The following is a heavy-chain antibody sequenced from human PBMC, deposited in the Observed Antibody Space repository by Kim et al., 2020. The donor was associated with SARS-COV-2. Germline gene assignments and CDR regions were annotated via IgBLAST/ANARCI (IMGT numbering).Heavy chain of an antibody. CDR2: IIPIFGTA. CDR3: ARDAGTGDYGETGWAFDI. CDR1: GGTFSSYA. Sequence: SVKVSCKASGGTFSSYAISWVRQAPGQGLEWMGGIIPIFGTANYAQKFQGRVTITADESTSTAYMELSSLRSEDTAVYYCARDAGTGDYGETGWAFDIWGQGTMVTVSS. D-gene: IGHD4-17*01. V-gene: IGHV1-69*13. J-gene: IGHJ3*02.